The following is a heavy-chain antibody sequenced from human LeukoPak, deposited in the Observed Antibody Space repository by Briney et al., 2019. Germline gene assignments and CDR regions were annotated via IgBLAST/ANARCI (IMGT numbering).Heavy chain of an antibody. V-gene: IGHV3-74*01. D-gene: IGHD2/OR15-2a*01. CDR1: GHSW. CDR2: INSDGSWT. Sequence: GGSLRLSCAASGHSWMHWVRQAPGKGLVWVSHINSDGSWTSYADSVKGRFTISKDNAKNTVYLQMNNLRAEDTAVYYCVSFYEAYWGRGTLVTVS. CDR3: VSFYEAY. J-gene: IGHJ4*02.